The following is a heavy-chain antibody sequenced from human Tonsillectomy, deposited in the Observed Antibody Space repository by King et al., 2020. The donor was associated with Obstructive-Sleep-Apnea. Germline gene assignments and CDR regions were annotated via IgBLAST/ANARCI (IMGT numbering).Heavy chain of an antibody. V-gene: IGHV3-7*01. D-gene: IGHD3-22*01. CDR3: ARVFYYDKRGHYRHFDY. CDR2: IKEDGSEV. J-gene: IGHJ4*02. Sequence: VQLVESGGGLVQPGESLRLSCAASGFTFRNYWMSWVRQAPGKGLEWVANIKEDGSEVYDVDFVKGRFTISRDNAKNSLYLQMSSLRAEDTAVYYCARVFYYDKRGHYRHFDYWGQGTLVTVSS. CDR1: GFTFRNYW.